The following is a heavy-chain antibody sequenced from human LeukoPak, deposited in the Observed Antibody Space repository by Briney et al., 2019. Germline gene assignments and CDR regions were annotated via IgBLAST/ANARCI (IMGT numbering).Heavy chain of an antibody. CDR3: ATISDLLYYFDS. CDR2: VYTGGNT. Sequence: GGSLRLSCAASGFTFSTYSMNWVRQAPGKGLEWVSLVYTGGNTYHADSVKGRFTLSRDNSKNTVYLQMNSLRVEDTAMYYCATISDLLYYFDSWGQGTLVTVSS. V-gene: IGHV3-66*01. CDR1: GFTFSTYS. J-gene: IGHJ4*02.